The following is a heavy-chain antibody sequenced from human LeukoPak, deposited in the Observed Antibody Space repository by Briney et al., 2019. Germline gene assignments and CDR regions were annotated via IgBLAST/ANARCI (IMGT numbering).Heavy chain of an antibody. V-gene: IGHV4-39*01. CDR2: IYYSGST. CDR3: TKNHDYGDYLFDY. J-gene: IGHJ4*02. CDR1: GGSISSSSYY. Sequence: SETLSLTCTVSGGSISSSSYYWGWIRQPPGKGLEWIGSIYYSGSTYYNPSLKSRVTISVDTSKNQFSLKLSSVTAADTAVYYCTKNHDYGDYLFDYWGQGTLVTVSS. D-gene: IGHD4-17*01.